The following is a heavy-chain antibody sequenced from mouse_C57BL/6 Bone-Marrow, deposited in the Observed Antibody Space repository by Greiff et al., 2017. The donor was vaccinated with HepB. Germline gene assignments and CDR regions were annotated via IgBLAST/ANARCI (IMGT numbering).Heavy chain of an antibody. CDR2: ISDGGSYT. Sequence: DVMLVESGGGLVKPGGSLKLSCAASGFTFSSYAMSWVRQTPEKRLEWVATISDGGSYTYYPDNVKGRFTISRDNAKNNLYLQMSHLKSEDTAMYYCARDYGDYDGSAYWGQGTLVTVSA. CDR1: GFTFSSYA. J-gene: IGHJ3*01. V-gene: IGHV5-4*01. CDR3: ARDYGDYDGSAY. D-gene: IGHD2-4*01.